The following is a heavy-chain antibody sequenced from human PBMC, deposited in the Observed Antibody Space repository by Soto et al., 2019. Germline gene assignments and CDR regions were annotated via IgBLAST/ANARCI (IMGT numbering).Heavy chain of an antibody. CDR1: GFTVSPYG. CDR2: ISRDGGTK. CDR3: TGEVASGY. Sequence: QVQLVESGRGVVQPGRYLSLSCAVSGFTVSPYGMHWVRQATGKGLEWVAVISRDGGTKYYADSVKGRFTISRDNSRNILFLEMNSLRGDDMAVYYCTGEVASGYWGQGTLVTVSS. D-gene: IGHD2-8*02. J-gene: IGHJ4*02. V-gene: IGHV3-30*03.